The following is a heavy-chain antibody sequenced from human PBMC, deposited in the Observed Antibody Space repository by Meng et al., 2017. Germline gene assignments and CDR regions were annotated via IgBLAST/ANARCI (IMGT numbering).Heavy chain of an antibody. Sequence: QVELVRSGAGVKKPGSSLQGSCKASGATFSSYAISWVRPAPGQGLEWMGGIIPIFGTANYAQKFQGRVTITADKSTSTAYMELSSLRSEDTAVYYCASGPPGWFDPWGQGTLVTVSS. CDR2: IIPIFGTA. J-gene: IGHJ5*02. CDR1: GATFSSYA. V-gene: IGHV1-69*06. CDR3: ASGPPGWFDP. D-gene: IGHD7-27*01.